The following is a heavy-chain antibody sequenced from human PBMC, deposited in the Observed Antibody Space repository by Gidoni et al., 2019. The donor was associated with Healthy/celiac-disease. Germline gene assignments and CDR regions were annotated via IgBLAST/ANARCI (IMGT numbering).Heavy chain of an antibody. D-gene: IGHD5-18*01. CDR1: GFPFSSYE. CDR2: ISSSGSTI. CDR3: ARGYSYGYFD. J-gene: IGHJ4*02. V-gene: IGHV3-48*03. Sequence: EVQLVESGGGLVQPGGSLRLSCAASGFPFSSYEMNWARQAPGKGLEWVSYISSSGSTIYYADSVKGRLTISRDNAKNSLYLQMNSLRAEDTAVYYCARGYSYGYFDWGQGTLVTVSS.